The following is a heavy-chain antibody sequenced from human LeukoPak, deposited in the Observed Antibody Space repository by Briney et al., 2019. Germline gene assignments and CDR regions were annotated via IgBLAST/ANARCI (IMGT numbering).Heavy chain of an antibody. D-gene: IGHD3-22*01. CDR1: GFTFSSYE. CDR2: ISSSGSTI. Sequence: PGGSLRLSCAASGFTFSSYEMNWVRQAPGKGLDWVSYISSSGSTIYYADSVKGRFTISRDNAKNSLYLQMNSLRAEDTAVYYCAREDFKYYYDSSGYYGFDYWGQGTLVTVSS. CDR3: AREDFKYYYDSSGYYGFDY. V-gene: IGHV3-48*03. J-gene: IGHJ4*02.